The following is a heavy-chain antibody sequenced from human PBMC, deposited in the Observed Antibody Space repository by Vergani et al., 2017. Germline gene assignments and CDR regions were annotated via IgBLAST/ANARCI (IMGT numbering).Heavy chain of an antibody. Sequence: QVQLQESGPGLVKPSETLTLTCDVSDSSIMTNPYWGWFRQSPGKGLEWIGCSHHSGDTHYNSSLKSRVSISIVSSSKFSLSLTSVTAAFQALYYCARHRGSWGFFPSSYFYGMDVWGHGTTVTVSS. CDR1: DSSIMTNPY. D-gene: IGHD3-10*01. CDR2: SHHSGDT. CDR3: ARHRGSWGFFPSSYFYGMDV. J-gene: IGHJ6*02. V-gene: IGHV4-38-2*01.